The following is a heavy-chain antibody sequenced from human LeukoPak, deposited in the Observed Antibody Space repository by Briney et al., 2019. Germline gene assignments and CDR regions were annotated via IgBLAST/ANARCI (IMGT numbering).Heavy chain of an antibody. V-gene: IGHV4-34*01. J-gene: IGHJ4*02. CDR2: INHSGST. CDR1: GGSFSGYY. CDR3: ARHRYSSVEH. D-gene: IGHD6-25*01. Sequence: SETLSLTCAVYGGSFSGYYWSWIRQPPGKGLEWIGEINHSGSTNYNPSLKSRVTISVDTSKNQSSLKLSSVTAADTAVYYCARHRYSSVEHWGQGTLVTVSS.